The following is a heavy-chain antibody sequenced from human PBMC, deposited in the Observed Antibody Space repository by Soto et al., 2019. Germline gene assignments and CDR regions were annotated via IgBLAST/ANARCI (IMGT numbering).Heavy chain of an antibody. CDR2: IKQDGSEK. CDR1: GFTFSSYW. D-gene: IGHD2-15*01. V-gene: IGHV3-7*01. CDR3: ARDGEIPEKDLVVVAATTSGAFDI. Sequence: GGSLRLSCAASGFTFSSYWMSWVRQAPGKGLEWVANIKQDGSEKYYVDSVKGRFTISRDNAKNSLYLQMNSLRAEDTAVYYCARDGEIPEKDLVVVAATTSGAFDIWGQGTMVTVSS. J-gene: IGHJ3*02.